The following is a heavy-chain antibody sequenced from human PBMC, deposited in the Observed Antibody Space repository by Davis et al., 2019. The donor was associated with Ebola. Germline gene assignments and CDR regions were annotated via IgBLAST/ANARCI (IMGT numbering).Heavy chain of an antibody. CDR1: GGSISSHY. Sequence: ETLSLTCTVSGGSISSHYWSWIRQPPGKGLEWVANISPDGSNKRYVDSVMGRFIASRDNTKNSFYLQMNSLRAEDTAVYYCAGWGSTNYWGQGTLVTVSS. CDR2: ISPDGSNK. CDR3: AGWGSTNY. J-gene: IGHJ4*02. V-gene: IGHV3-7*01. D-gene: IGHD7-27*01.